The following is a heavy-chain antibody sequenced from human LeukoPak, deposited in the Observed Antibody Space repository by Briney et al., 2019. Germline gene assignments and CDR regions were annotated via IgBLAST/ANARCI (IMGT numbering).Heavy chain of an antibody. V-gene: IGHV1-46*01. Sequence: ASVKVSCKASGYTFTSYYMHWVRQAPGQGLEWMGIINPSGGSTSYAQKFQGRVTTTRDTSTSTVYMELSSLRSEDTAVYYCARDRDYYGSGSYQAPDYWGQGTLVTVSS. CDR1: GYTFTSYY. CDR3: ARDRDYYGSGSYQAPDY. D-gene: IGHD3-10*01. J-gene: IGHJ4*02. CDR2: INPSGGST.